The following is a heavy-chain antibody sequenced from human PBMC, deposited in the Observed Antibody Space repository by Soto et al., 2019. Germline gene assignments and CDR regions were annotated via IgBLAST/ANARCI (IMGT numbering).Heavy chain of an antibody. Sequence: QVQLVQSGAEVKKPGSSVKVSCKASGGTFSSYTISWVRQAPGQGLEWMGRIIPILGIANYAQKFQGRVTXXADKSTSTAYMELSSLRSGDTAVYYGASEEYYYGSGDFFDYWGQGTLVTVSS. CDR3: ASEEYYYGSGDFFDY. D-gene: IGHD3-10*01. V-gene: IGHV1-69*02. CDR1: GGTFSSYT. CDR2: IIPILGIA. J-gene: IGHJ4*02.